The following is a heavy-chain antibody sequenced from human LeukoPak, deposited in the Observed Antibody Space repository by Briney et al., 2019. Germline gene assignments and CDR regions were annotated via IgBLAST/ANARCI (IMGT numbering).Heavy chain of an antibody. CDR3: ARDGAVLTGYYDY. V-gene: IGHV3-66*01. CDR2: IYSGGST. CDR1: GXTVSSNY. Sequence: GGSLRLSCAASGXTVSSNYLSWVRQAPGKGLEWVSTIYSGGSTYYADSVTGRFTISRDNSKNTLYLQMNSLRAEDTAVYYCARDGAVLTGYYDYWGQGTLVTVSS. J-gene: IGHJ4*02. D-gene: IGHD3-9*01.